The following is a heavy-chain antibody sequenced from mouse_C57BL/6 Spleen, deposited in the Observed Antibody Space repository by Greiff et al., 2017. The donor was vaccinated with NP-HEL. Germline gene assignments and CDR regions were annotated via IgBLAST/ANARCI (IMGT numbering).Heavy chain of an antibody. CDR2: INPNNGGT. J-gene: IGHJ3*01. Sequence: EVKVVESGPELVKPGASVKISCKASGYTFTDYYMNWVKQSHGKSLEWIGDINPNNGGTSYNQKFKGKATLTVDKSSSTAYMELRSLTSEDSAVYYCAKGGYGISYEFAYWGQGTLVTVSA. CDR3: AKGGYGISYEFAY. V-gene: IGHV1-26*01. CDR1: GYTFTDYY. D-gene: IGHD1-1*01.